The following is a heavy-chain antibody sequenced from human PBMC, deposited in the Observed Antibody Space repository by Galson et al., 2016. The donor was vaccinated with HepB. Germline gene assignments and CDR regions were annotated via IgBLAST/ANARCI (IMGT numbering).Heavy chain of an antibody. CDR2: INHTGST. D-gene: IGHD3-16*01. CDR1: GGPSGPYY. Sequence: SETLSLTCAVYGGPSGPYYWNWIRQSPGKGLEWIGEINHTGSTNSNPSLTSRVTISADTSKNHFSPKLKPVTAADTAVYYCAVDYDQVAFDMWGQGTKVTVSS. V-gene: IGHV4-34*01. J-gene: IGHJ3*02. CDR3: AVDYDQVAFDM.